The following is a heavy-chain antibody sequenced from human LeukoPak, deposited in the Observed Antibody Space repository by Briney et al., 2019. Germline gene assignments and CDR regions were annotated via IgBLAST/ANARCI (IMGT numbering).Heavy chain of an antibody. J-gene: IGHJ4*02. V-gene: IGHV3-23*01. D-gene: IGHD3-3*02. Sequence: GGSLRLSCAASGFTFDDYAMHWVRQAPGKGLEWVSAISGSGGSTYYADSVKGRFTISRDNSNNTVYLQMNSLRAEDTAVYYCARAPSNAHFDYWGQGTLVTVSS. CDR3: ARAPSNAHFDY. CDR2: ISGSGGST. CDR1: GFTFDDYA.